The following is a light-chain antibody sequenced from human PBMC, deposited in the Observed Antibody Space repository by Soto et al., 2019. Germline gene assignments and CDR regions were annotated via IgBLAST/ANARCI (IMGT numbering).Light chain of an antibody. CDR2: AAY. J-gene: IGKJ1*01. CDR3: QQDGSSRWT. Sequence: EIVLTQSPDTLSLFPGERATLSCRASQSVSSTYLAWYQQKPGQAPRPLISAAYSRATGTPDRFSGSGSGTDFTLTISRLEPEDVAVYYCQQDGSSRWTFGQGTKVELK. CDR1: QSVSSTY. V-gene: IGKV3-20*01.